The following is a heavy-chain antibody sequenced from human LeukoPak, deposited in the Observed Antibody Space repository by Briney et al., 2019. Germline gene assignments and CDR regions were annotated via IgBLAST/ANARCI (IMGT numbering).Heavy chain of an antibody. Sequence: GSGPTLVNPTQTLTLTCSFSGFSLSDSGMGVNWIRQPPGKALEWLARIDWDGHIYYNTSLRTRLSISKDTSKNEVVLTMTNMDPVDTGTYYCARTSNYYDASGDTFDFWGQGTLVTVSS. J-gene: IGHJ4*02. V-gene: IGHV2-70*11. D-gene: IGHD3-22*01. CDR1: GFSLSDSGMG. CDR2: IDWDGHI. CDR3: ARTSNYYDASGDTFDF.